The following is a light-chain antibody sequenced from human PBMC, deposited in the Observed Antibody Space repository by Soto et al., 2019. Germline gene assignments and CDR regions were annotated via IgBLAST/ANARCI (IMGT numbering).Light chain of an antibody. CDR2: GAS. CDR1: QSVSSN. CDR3: QQYNKWPPYT. Sequence: EIVMTQSPATLSVSPGERATLSCRASQSVSSNLAWYQQKPGQAPRLLIYGASTRVTGIPARFSGSRSGTEFTLTISSLQSEDFAVYYCQQYNKWPPYTFGQGTKLEIK. J-gene: IGKJ2*01. V-gene: IGKV3-15*01.